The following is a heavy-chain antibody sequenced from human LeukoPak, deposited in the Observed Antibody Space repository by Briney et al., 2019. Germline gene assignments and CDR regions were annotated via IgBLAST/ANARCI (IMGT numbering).Heavy chain of an antibody. CDR3: ARGSRIVGAPPDY. J-gene: IGHJ4*02. Sequence: GGSLRLSCAASGFIISSFTMNWVRQAPGKGLEWVSSISSSSSYIYSGDSVQGRFTISRDNAKNSLYLQMNSLRAEDTAVYYCARGSRIVGAPPDYWGQGILVTVSS. D-gene: IGHD1-26*01. V-gene: IGHV3-21*01. CDR1: GFIISSFT. CDR2: ISSSSSYI.